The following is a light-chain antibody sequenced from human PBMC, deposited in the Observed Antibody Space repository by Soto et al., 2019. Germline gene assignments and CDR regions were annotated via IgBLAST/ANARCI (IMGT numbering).Light chain of an antibody. CDR3: QSYDSSNQRV. CDR2: EDN. J-gene: IGLJ2*01. V-gene: IGLV6-57*03. CDR1: SGSIASNY. Sequence: NFMLTQPHSVSESPGKTVTISCTRSSGSIASNYGQWYQQRPGSAPTTVIYEDNQRPSGVPDRFSGSIDSSSNSASLTISGLKTEDEADHYCQSYDSSNQRVFGGGIKLTVL.